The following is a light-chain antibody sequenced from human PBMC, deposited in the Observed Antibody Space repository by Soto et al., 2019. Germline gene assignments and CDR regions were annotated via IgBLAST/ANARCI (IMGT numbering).Light chain of an antibody. CDR3: QSYDSSLGGYV. J-gene: IGLJ1*01. Sequence: QAVVTQPPSVSGAPGQKVTISCTRSSSNIGAGSDVHWYQQLPGTAPKLLIYGNTNRPSGVPDRFSASKSGTSASLAITGLQAEDEADYYCQSYDSSLGGYVFGTGTQLTVL. CDR2: GNT. CDR1: SSNIGAGSD. V-gene: IGLV1-40*01.